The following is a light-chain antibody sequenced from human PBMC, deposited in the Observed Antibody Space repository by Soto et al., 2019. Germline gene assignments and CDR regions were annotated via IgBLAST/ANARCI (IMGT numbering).Light chain of an antibody. CDR3: QKYDSAPWT. CDR1: QGISNS. V-gene: IGKV1-27*01. Sequence: EIQITQSPSSLSASVGDRVTITCRASQGISNSLAWYQQKPGKVPKLLIYGASTLQSGVPSRLSGSGSGTDFTLIIYSLQPEDVATYYCQKYDSAPWTFGQGTKV. CDR2: GAS. J-gene: IGKJ1*01.